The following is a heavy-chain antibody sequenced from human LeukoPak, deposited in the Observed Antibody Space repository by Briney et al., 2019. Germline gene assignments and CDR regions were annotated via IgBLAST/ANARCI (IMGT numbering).Heavy chain of an antibody. D-gene: IGHD3-22*01. V-gene: IGHV1-24*01. J-gene: IGHJ4*02. CDR1: GYTLTELS. CDR3: ATDRNGMIVVGTNSFDY. CDR2: FDPEDGET. Sequence: ASVKVSCKVSGYTLTELSMHWVRQAPGKGLEWMGGFDPEDGETIYAQKFQGRVTMTEDTSTDTAYMELSSLRSEDTAVYYCATDRNGMIVVGTNSFDYWGQGTLVTVSS.